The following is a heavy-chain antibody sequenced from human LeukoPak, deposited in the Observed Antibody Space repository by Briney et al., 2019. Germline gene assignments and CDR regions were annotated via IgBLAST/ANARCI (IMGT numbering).Heavy chain of an antibody. CDR3: ASPYYYGSGSYNLGAFDI. CDR2: IYSGGST. J-gene: IGHJ3*02. Sequence: EGSLRLSCAASGFTVSSNYMSWVRQAPGKGLEWVSVIYSGGSTYYADSVKGRFTISRDNSKNTLYLQMNSLRAEDTAVYYCASPYYYGSGSYNLGAFDIWGQGTMVTVSS. D-gene: IGHD3-10*01. CDR1: GFTVSSNY. V-gene: IGHV3-66*01.